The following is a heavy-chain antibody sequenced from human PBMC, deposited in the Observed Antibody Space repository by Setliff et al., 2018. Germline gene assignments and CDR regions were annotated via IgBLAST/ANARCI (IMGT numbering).Heavy chain of an antibody. CDR1: GGSISSSSYY. CDR3: ASHSSGWYRGGYGMDV. D-gene: IGHD6-19*01. V-gene: IGHV4-39*07. Sequence: SETLSLTCTVSGGSISSSSYYWGWIRQPPGKGLEWIGSIYHSGSTYYNPSLKSRVTISVDKSKNQFSLKLSSVTAADTAVYYCASHSSGWYRGGYGMDVWGQGTTVTVSS. J-gene: IGHJ6*02. CDR2: IYHSGST.